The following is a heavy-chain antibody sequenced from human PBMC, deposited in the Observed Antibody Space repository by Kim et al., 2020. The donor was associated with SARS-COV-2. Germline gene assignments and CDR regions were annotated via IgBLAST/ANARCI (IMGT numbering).Heavy chain of an antibody. J-gene: IGHJ6*02. Sequence: GGSLRLSCAASGFTFSSYAMHWVRQAPGKGLEWVAVISYDGSKKYYADSVKGRFTISRDNSKNTLYLEMNSLRAEDTAVYYCARGVGWKVGYYYYGMDVWGQGTPVTVSS. D-gene: IGHD1-26*01. CDR2: ISYDGSKK. CDR3: ARGVGWKVGYYYYGMDV. CDR1: GFTFSSYA. V-gene: IGHV3-30*04.